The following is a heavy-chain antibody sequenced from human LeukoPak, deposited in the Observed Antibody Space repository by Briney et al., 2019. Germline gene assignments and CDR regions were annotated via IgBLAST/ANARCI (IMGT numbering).Heavy chain of an antibody. Sequence: PSQTLSITCTVSGGSISSGGYYWSWIRQPPGKGLEWIGYIYHSGSTYYNPSLKSRVTISVDRSKNQFSLKLSSVTAADTAVYYCARGAGWLIDYWGQGILVTVSS. D-gene: IGHD3-16*01. CDR1: GGSISSGGYY. CDR2: IYHSGST. V-gene: IGHV4-30-2*01. CDR3: ARGAGWLIDY. J-gene: IGHJ4*02.